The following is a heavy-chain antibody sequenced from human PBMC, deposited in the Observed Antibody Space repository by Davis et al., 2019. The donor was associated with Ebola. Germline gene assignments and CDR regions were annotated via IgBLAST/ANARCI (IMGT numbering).Heavy chain of an antibody. V-gene: IGHV4-59*03. CDR3: SERGSSV. CDR1: GVSISRHY. Sequence: PSETLSLTCTVSGVSISRHYWSWIRQPPGKRLEWIGSIYYTGSAYYNSSLASRATISVDTSKNQFSLNLTSVTAADTAMYYCSERGSSVWGQGTLVTVSS. D-gene: IGHD3-10*01. CDR2: IYYTGSA. J-gene: IGHJ4*02.